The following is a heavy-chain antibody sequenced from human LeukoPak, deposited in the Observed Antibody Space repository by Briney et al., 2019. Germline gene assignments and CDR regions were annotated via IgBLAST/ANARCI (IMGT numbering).Heavy chain of an antibody. V-gene: IGHV4-39*01. J-gene: IGHJ4*02. D-gene: IGHD3-22*01. CDR2: IYYSGST. CDR1: GGSISSSSYY. Sequence: PSETLSLTCTVSGGSISSSSYYWGWIRQPPGKGLEWIGSIYYSGSTYYNPSLKSRVTISVDTSKNQFSLKLRSVTAADTAVYYCARQVRDSSPGLYFDYWGQGTLVTVSS. CDR3: ARQVRDSSPGLYFDY.